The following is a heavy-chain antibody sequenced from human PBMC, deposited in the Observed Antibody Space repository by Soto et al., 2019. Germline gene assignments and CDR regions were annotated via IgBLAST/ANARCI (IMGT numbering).Heavy chain of an antibody. CDR3: ASPKIAFYNWFDP. CDR1: GGSISSGGYY. D-gene: IGHD3-3*02. J-gene: IGHJ5*02. V-gene: IGHV4-31*03. CDR2: IYYSGRT. Sequence: PSETLSLTCTVSGGSISSGGYYWSWIRQHPGKGLECIGYIYYSGRTYYNPALKSRVTISVDTSKNQFSLKLSSVTAADTAVYYCASPKIAFYNWFDPWGQGTLVTVSS.